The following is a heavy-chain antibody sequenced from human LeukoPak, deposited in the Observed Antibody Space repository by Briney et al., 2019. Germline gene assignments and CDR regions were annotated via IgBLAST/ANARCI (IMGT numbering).Heavy chain of an antibody. Sequence: ASVKVSCKASGYTFTSYAMNWVRQAPGQGLEWMGWINTNTGNPTYAQGFTGRFVFSLDTSVSTAYLQISSLKAEDTAVYYCARFTPRGSRYDSSGSDYWGQGTLVTVSS. CDR2: INTNTGNP. V-gene: IGHV7-4-1*02. D-gene: IGHD3-22*01. CDR3: ARFTPRGSRYDSSGSDY. CDR1: GYTFTSYA. J-gene: IGHJ4*02.